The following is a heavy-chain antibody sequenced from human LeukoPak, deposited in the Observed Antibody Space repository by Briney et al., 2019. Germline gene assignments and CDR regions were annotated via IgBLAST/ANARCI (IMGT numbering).Heavy chain of an antibody. D-gene: IGHD3-3*01. CDR3: ARRGFAYYDFWSGDDAFDY. CDR2: MNPNSGNT. CDR1: GYTFTSYD. V-gene: IGHV1-8*01. J-gene: IGHJ4*02. Sequence: GASVKVSCKASGYTFTSYDINWVRQATGQGLEWMGWMNPNSGNTGYAQKFQGRVTITRNTSISTAYMELSSLRSEDTAVYYCARRGFAYYDFWSGDDAFDYWGQGTLVTVSS.